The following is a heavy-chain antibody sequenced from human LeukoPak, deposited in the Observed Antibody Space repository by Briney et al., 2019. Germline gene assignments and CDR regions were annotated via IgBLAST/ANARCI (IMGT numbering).Heavy chain of an antibody. D-gene: IGHD3-16*02. Sequence: GASVKVSCKASGYTFTSYGISWVRQAPGQGLEWMGWISAYNGNTNYAQKLQGRVTMTTDTSTSTAYMELRSLRSDDTAVYYCARARSLLMGELSNYYFDYWGQGTLVTVSS. CDR3: ARARSLLMGELSNYYFDY. J-gene: IGHJ4*02. CDR1: GYTFTSYG. CDR2: ISAYNGNT. V-gene: IGHV1-18*01.